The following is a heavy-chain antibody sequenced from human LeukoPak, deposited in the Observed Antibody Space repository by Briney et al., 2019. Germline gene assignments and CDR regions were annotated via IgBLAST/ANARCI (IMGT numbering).Heavy chain of an antibody. CDR2: IYYSGST. Sequence: PSQTLSLTCTVSGGSISSGGYYWSWIRQHPGKGLEWIGYIYYSGSTYYNPSLKSRVTISVDTSKNQFSLKLSSVTAADTAVYYCARSGSIQAHRSVVPAVYYGMDVWGQGTTVTVSS. V-gene: IGHV4-31*03. D-gene: IGHD2-2*01. CDR1: GGSISSGGYY. J-gene: IGHJ6*02. CDR3: ARSGSIQAHRSVVPAVYYGMDV.